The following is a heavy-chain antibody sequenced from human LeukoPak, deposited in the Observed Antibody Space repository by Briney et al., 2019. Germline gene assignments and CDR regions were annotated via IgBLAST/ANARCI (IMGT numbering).Heavy chain of an antibody. CDR3: ARDLDVRFVITAYDACDI. CDR1: GFTFSNYW. V-gene: IGHV3-7*01. J-gene: IGHJ3*02. CDR2: IKQDGSET. Sequence: PGGSLRLSCAASGFTFSNYWMTWVRQAPGKGLEWVANIKQDGSETHYVDSVKGRFTISRDNALNSLYLQMNSLGAEDTAVYYCARDLDVRFVITAYDACDIWGQGTMVTVSS. D-gene: IGHD3-16*02.